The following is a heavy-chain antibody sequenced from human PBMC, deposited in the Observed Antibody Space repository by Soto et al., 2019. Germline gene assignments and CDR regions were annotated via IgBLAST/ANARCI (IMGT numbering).Heavy chain of an antibody. CDR1: GYTFTNYG. J-gene: IGHJ4*02. CDR3: ARDLEGMAVTGRYYVDY. CDR2: INTYNGNT. V-gene: IGHV1-18*01. Sequence: ASVKVSCKASGYTFTNYGISWVRQAPGQGLEWMGWINTYNGNTNHAQKLQGRVTMTTDTSTSTAYMELRSLRSDDTAVYYCARDLEGMAVTGRYYVDYWGQGSPVIVSS. D-gene: IGHD6-19*01.